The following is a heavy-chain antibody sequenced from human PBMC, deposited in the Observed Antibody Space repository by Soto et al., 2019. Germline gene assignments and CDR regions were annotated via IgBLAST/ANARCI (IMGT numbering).Heavy chain of an antibody. CDR1: EYSCINYC. J-gene: IGHJ4*02. CDR2: IYPGDSDT. V-gene: IGHV5-51*01. CDR3: ARQDYNYAYFDF. D-gene: IGHD5-18*01. Sequence: LGESLRISCRGSEYSCINYCVGWVRQMPGKGLEWMGIIYPGDSDTRYSPSFQGQVIISVDQSISTAYLQWSSLQASDTAMYYCARQDYNYAYFDFWGQGTLVTVSS.